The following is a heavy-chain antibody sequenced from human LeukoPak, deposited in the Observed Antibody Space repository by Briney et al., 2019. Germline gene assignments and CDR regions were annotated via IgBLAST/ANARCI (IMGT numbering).Heavy chain of an antibody. CDR3: ASSVGAIN. CDR2: IYASGGS. Sequence: SETLSLTCTVSGGSISSGSYFWSWIRQPAGKGLEWIGRIYASGGSNYNPSLKSRVTISVDTSKNQFSLKLSSVTAADTAVYYCASSVGAINWGQGTLVTVSS. CDR1: GGSISSGSYF. V-gene: IGHV4-61*02. J-gene: IGHJ4*02. D-gene: IGHD1-26*01.